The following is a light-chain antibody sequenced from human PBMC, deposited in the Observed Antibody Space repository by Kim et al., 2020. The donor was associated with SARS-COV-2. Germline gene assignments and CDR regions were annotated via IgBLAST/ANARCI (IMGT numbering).Light chain of an antibody. CDR2: GTS. CDR1: QSVSSK. V-gene: IGKV3-15*01. CDR3: QQYNDWPYT. J-gene: IGKJ2*01. Sequence: VMTQSPATLSVSPGERVTLSCGASQSVSSKLAWYHQKPGQAPRLLIYGTSTRATDIPARFSGSGSGTEFTLTISSLQSEDFAAYYCQQYNDWPYTFGQGTKLEI.